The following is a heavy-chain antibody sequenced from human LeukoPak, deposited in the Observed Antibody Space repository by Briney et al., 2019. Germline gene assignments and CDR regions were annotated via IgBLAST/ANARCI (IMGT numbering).Heavy chain of an antibody. D-gene: IGHD5-24*01. J-gene: IGHJ5*02. CDR3: ARGHGWLQRGVGP. Sequence: SETLSLTCTVSGSSISSNSYYWGWIRQSPGKGLEWIGTISYTGSTYYNPSLKSRVTMSVDTSKNQFSLKLSSVTAADTAVYYCARGHGWLQRGVGPWGQGTLVTVSS. V-gene: IGHV4-39*01. CDR2: ISYTGST. CDR1: GSSISSNSYY.